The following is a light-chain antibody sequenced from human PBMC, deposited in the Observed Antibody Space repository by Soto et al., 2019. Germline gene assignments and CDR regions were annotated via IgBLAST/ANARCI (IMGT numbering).Light chain of an antibody. J-gene: IGKJ4*01. CDR1: QPIGSK. Sequence: EIVLTQSPVTLSVSPGERATLSCRASQPIGSKLAWYQQKPGQSPRILIYGTFTMATGVPTKFSGSGSGTDFTLTISSLQSEDFAVYYCQQHNNWPLTFGGGTKVEIK. V-gene: IGKV3-15*01. CDR3: QQHNNWPLT. CDR2: GTF.